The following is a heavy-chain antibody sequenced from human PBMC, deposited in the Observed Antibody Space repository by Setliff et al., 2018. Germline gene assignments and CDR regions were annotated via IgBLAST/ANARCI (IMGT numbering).Heavy chain of an antibody. J-gene: IGHJ4*02. V-gene: IGHV1-8*02. D-gene: IGHD1-26*01. CDR3: ATSYSGSYYGY. CDR2: MNPNSGNT. Sequence: ASVKVSCKASGYTFTSYDINWVRQATGQGLEWMGWMNPNSGNTGYAQKFQGRVTMTEDTSTDTAYMELSSLRSEGTAVYYCATSYSGSYYGYWGQGTLVTVSS. CDR1: GYTFTSYD.